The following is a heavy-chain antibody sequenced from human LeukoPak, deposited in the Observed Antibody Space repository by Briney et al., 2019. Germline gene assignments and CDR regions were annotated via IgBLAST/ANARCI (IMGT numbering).Heavy chain of an antibody. V-gene: IGHV3-53*01. Sequence: PGGSLRLSCAASGFTFSSYAMSWVRQAPGKGLEWVSVIYSGGSTYYADSVKGRFTISRDNSKNTLYLQMNSLRAEDTAVYYCARVQYSSGWWGYYYYYMDVWGKGTTVTISS. D-gene: IGHD6-19*01. CDR1: GFTFSSYA. J-gene: IGHJ6*03. CDR2: IYSGGST. CDR3: ARVQYSSGWWGYYYYYMDV.